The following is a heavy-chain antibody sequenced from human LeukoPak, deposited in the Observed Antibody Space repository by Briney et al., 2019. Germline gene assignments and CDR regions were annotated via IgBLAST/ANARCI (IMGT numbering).Heavy chain of an antibody. CDR2: ISAYNGNT. CDR1: GYTFTSYG. J-gene: IGHJ3*02. Sequence: ASVKVSCKASGYTFTSYGISWVRQAPGQGHEWMGWISAYNGNTNYAQKLQGRVTMTTDTSTSTAYMELRSLRSDDTAVYYCARDFVGVCSGGSCYLDAFDIWGQGTMVTVSS. V-gene: IGHV1-18*01. D-gene: IGHD2-15*01. CDR3: ARDFVGVCSGGSCYLDAFDI.